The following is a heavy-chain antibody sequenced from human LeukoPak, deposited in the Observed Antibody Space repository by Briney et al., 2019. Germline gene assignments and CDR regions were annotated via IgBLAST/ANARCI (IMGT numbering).Heavy chain of an antibody. CDR2: INPNSGGT. CDR3: ASQASGYCSSTSCYVTQTPFDP. J-gene: IGHJ5*02. D-gene: IGHD2-2*01. V-gene: IGHV1-2*02. Sequence: GASVKVSCKASGYTFTGYYMHWVRQAPGQGLEWMGWINPNSGGTNYAQKFQGRVTMTRDTSISTAYMELSRLRSDDTAVYYCASQASGYCSSTSCYVTQTPFDPWGQGTLVTVSS. CDR1: GYTFTGYY.